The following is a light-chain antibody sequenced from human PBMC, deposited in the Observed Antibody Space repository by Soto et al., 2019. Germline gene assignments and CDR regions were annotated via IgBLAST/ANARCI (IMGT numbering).Light chain of an antibody. CDR1: QSVSSSY. CDR2: GAS. J-gene: IGKJ1*01. V-gene: IGKV3-20*01. CDR3: QQSPVT. Sequence: EIVLTQSPGTLSLSPGERATLSCRASQSVSSSYLAWYQQKPGQAPRLLIYGASSRATGIPDRFSGSGSGTDFTLTISRLEPEDFAVYYCQQSPVTFGQGTKVDIK.